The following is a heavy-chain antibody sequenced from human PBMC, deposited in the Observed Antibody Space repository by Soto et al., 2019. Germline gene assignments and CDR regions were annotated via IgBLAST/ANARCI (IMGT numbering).Heavy chain of an antibody. D-gene: IGHD2-2*02. CDR2: IYYSGST. Sequence: QLQLQESGPGLVKPSETLSLTCTVSGGSISSSSYYWGWIRQPPGKGLEWIGSIYYSGSTYYNPSLKSRVTISVDTSKNQFSLKLSSVTAADTAVYYCARRVSDIVVVPAAIYLGGEFDYWGQGTLVTVSS. CDR3: ARRVSDIVVVPAAIYLGGEFDY. CDR1: GGSISSSSYY. V-gene: IGHV4-39*01. J-gene: IGHJ4*02.